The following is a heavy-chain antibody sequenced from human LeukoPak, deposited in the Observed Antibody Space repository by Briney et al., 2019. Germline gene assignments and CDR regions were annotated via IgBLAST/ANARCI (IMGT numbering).Heavy chain of an antibody. J-gene: IGHJ4*02. D-gene: IGHD1-1*01. CDR2: ISGSGGST. CDR1: GFTFSSYA. Sequence: GGSLRLSCAASGFTFSSYAMSWVRQAPGKGLEWVSAISGSGGSTYYADSVKGRFTISRDNAKNPLYLQMNSLRAEDTAVYFCAKSRSGSANWALQIFDNWGQGTLVAVSS. V-gene: IGHV3-23*01. CDR3: AKSRSGSANWALQIFDN.